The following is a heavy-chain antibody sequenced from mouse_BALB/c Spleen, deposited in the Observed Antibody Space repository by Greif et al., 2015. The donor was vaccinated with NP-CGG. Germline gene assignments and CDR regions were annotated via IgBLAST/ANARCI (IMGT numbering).Heavy chain of an antibody. V-gene: IGHV2-6-1*01. D-gene: IGHD6-1*01. CDR3: AASCVIGFVY. Sequence: QVQLKESGPGLVAPSQSLSITCTISGFSLTSYGVHWVRQPPGKGLEWLVVIWSDGSTTYNSALKSRLSISKDNSKSXVFLKVNIPKTVDTPMMSGAASCVIGFVYWAQGTLSPVSA. J-gene: IGHJ3*01. CDR2: IWSDGST. CDR1: GFSLTSYG.